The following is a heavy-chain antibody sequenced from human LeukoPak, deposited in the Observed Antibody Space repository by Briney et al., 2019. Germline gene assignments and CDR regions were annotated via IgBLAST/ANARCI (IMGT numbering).Heavy chain of an antibody. CDR1: GGSISSYY. V-gene: IGHV4-59*01. CDR2: IYYSGST. J-gene: IGHJ3*02. Sequence: PSETLSLTCTVSGGSISSYYWSWIRQPPGKGLEWIGYIYYSGSTNYNPSLKSRVTISVDTSKNQFSLKLSSVTAADTAVYYCARDVTTMVRGGGAFDIWGQGTMVTVSS. D-gene: IGHD3-10*01. CDR3: ARDVTTMVRGGGAFDI.